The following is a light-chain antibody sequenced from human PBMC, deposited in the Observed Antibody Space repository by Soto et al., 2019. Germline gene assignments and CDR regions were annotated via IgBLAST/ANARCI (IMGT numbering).Light chain of an antibody. CDR2: GAS. CDR3: QHFGSSPYT. Sequence: ENVLTQSPGTLSLSPGERATLSCRASQSVSSSYLAWYQQKPGQAPRLLIYGASSRATGIPDRFSGNGSGTDFTLTISRLEPEDFAVYYCQHFGSSPYTFGQGTKLEIK. V-gene: IGKV3-20*01. CDR1: QSVSSSY. J-gene: IGKJ2*01.